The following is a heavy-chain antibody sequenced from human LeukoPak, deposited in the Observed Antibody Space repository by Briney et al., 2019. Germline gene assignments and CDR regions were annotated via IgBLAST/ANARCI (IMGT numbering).Heavy chain of an antibody. V-gene: IGHV4-38-2*02. Sequence: PSETLSLTCTVSGYSISSGYYWGWIRQPPGKGLEWIGSIYHSGRTFYNPSLKSRVTISVDTSKNQFSLKLSSVTAADTAVYYCARGSFGYDSSGDRASLFDYWGQGTLVTVSS. D-gene: IGHD3-22*01. CDR1: GYSISSGYY. CDR3: ARGSFGYDSSGDRASLFDY. CDR2: IYHSGRT. J-gene: IGHJ4*02.